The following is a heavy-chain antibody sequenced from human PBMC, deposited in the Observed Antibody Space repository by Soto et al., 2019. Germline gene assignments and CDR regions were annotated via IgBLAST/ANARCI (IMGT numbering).Heavy chain of an antibody. CDR2: LSPYSGNT. V-gene: IGHV1-18*01. CDR1: GYTFTNYD. D-gene: IGHD6-19*01. J-gene: IGHJ4*02. CDR3: VRFASSGWYTGGY. Sequence: QIQLVQSGAEVKKPGASVKVSCKTSGYTFTNYDIGWVRQAPGQGLEWMGWLSPYSGNTNYAQKHQDRVTMTTDTSTRAAYMDLRSLRSDDTDMYYCVRFASSGWYTGGYWGQGTLVTVFS.